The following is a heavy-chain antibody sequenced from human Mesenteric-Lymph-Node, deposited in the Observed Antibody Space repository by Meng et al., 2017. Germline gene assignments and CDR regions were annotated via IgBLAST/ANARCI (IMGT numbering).Heavy chain of an antibody. CDR1: GYTFTGYY. D-gene: IGHD3-16*01. CDR2: INPNSGGT. CDR3: ARDVGDTDAFDI. J-gene: IGHJ3*02. Sequence: ASVKVSCKASGYTFTGYYMHWVRQAPGQGLEWMGWINPNSGGTNYAQKFQGRVTMTRDTSISTAYMELRSLRSDDTAVYYCARDVGDTDAFDIWGQGTMVTVSS. V-gene: IGHV1-2*02.